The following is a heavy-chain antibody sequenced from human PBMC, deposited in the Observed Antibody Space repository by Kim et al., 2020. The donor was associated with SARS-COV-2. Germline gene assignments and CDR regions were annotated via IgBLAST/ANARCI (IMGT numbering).Heavy chain of an antibody. J-gene: IGHJ4*02. Sequence: GGSLRLSCAASGFTFSSYSMNWVRQAPGKGLEWVSSISSSSSYIYYADSVKGRFTISRDNAKNSLYLQMNSLRAEDTAVYYCARDRRNVAGTPHDYWGQGTLVTVSS. CDR2: ISSSSSYI. CDR1: GFTFSSYS. V-gene: IGHV3-21*01. D-gene: IGHD6-19*01. CDR3: ARDRRNVAGTPHDY.